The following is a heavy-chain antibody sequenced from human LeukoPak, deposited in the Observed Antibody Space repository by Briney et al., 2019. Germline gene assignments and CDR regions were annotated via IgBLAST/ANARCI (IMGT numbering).Heavy chain of an antibody. Sequence: SEILSLTCSVSGYSISSGYYWSWIRQPPGKGLEWIGEINHSGSTNYNPSLKSRVTISVDTSKNQFSLKLSSVTAADTAVYYCARRGAGPRITMIGVFDYWGQGTLVTVSS. CDR2: INHSGST. CDR1: GYSISSGYY. CDR3: ARRGAGPRITMIGVFDY. D-gene: IGHD3-22*01. J-gene: IGHJ4*02. V-gene: IGHV4-38-2*02.